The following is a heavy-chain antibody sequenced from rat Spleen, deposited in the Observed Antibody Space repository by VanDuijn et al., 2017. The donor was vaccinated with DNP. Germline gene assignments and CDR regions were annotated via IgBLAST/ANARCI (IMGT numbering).Heavy chain of an antibody. CDR3: AREGGYFDY. Sequence: EVQLVESGGGLVQPGKSLKLSCAASGFTFSHYYMAWVRQAPTKGLEWVASITGGGSTFYPESVKGRFTISRDNAKNTLYLQLNSLRSEDTATYYCAREGGYFDYWGQGVMVTVSS. D-gene: IGHD1-11*01. V-gene: IGHV5-25*01. CDR2: ITGGGST. CDR1: GFTFSHYY. J-gene: IGHJ2*01.